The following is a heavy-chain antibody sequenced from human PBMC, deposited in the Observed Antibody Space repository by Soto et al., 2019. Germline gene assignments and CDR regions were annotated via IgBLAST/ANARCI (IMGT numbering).Heavy chain of an antibody. CDR3: ARAVGSGYDLFDY. CDR2: ISSSGSYI. D-gene: IGHD5-12*01. CDR1: GFTFSTYS. J-gene: IGHJ4*02. Sequence: PGGSLRLSCAASGFTFSTYSMNWVRQAPGKGLEWVSSISSSGSYIYYADSVKGRFTISRDNAKNSLYLQMNSLRAGDTAVYYCARAVGSGYDLFDYWGQGTLVTVSS. V-gene: IGHV3-21*01.